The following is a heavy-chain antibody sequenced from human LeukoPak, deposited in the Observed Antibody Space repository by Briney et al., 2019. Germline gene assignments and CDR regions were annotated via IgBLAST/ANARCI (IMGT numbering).Heavy chain of an antibody. Sequence: GGSLRLSCVVSGFDFSGFSMSWVRQAPGKGLEWVAIMDEYGSDIFYVESVKGRFIISRANVRNSLYLQMNNLRAEDTAVYYCARPRGCGSARCNNFDYWGQGTLVTVSS. J-gene: IGHJ4*02. CDR3: ARPRGCGSARCNNFDY. CDR1: GFDFSGFS. CDR2: MDEYGSDI. V-gene: IGHV3-7*01. D-gene: IGHD2-2*01.